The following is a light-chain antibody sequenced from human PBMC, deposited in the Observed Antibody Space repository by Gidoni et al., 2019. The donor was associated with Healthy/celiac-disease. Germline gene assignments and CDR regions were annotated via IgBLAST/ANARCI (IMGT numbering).Light chain of an antibody. CDR2: WAS. Sequence: DIVMTQSSDSLAVSLGERATINCKSSQSVLYSSNNKNYLAWYQQKSGQPPKLLIYWASTRESGVPDRFSGSGSGTDFTLTISSLQAEDVAVYYCQQYYTPLGTFGQGTKVEIK. CDR1: QSVLYSSNNKNY. CDR3: QQYYTPLGT. V-gene: IGKV4-1*01. J-gene: IGKJ1*01.